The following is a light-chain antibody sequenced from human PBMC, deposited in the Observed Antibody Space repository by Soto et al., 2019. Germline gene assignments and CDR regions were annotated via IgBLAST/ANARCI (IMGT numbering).Light chain of an antibody. J-gene: IGLJ2*01. CDR3: SSYTSSSPVV. CDR2: DVS. V-gene: IGLV2-14*01. CDR1: SSDVGGYNY. Sequence: QSVLTQPASVSGSPGQSITISCTGTSSDVGGYNYVSWYQQHPGKAPKLMIYDVSNRPSGVSNRFSGTKSGNTASLTISGHEAEDEADYYCSSYTSSSPVVFGGGTQLTVL.